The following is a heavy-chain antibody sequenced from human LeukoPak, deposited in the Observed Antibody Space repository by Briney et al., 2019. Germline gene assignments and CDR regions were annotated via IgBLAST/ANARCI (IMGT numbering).Heavy chain of an antibody. CDR1: GFTFHEYA. CDR3: ARGLNGRLDY. CDR2: ISWNSGSI. V-gene: IGHV3-9*01. Sequence: PGRSLRLSCAASGFTFHEYAMHWVRHAPGKGLEWVSGISWNSGSIGYAGSVKGRFTISRDNAKNSLYLQMNSLRAEDTALYYCARGLNGRLDYWGQGTLVTVSS. J-gene: IGHJ4*02. D-gene: IGHD3-10*01.